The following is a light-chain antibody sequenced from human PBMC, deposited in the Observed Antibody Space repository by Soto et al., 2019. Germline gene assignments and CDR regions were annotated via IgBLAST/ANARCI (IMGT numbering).Light chain of an antibody. CDR2: DVS. CDR1: QTISTY. V-gene: IGKV1-39*01. J-gene: IGKJ4*01. Sequence: DIQMTQSPSSLSASVGDSVTISCRASQTISTYLHLYQQKPGRATRLLISDVSTLQSGVPGRFRGSGSETEFTLTITYVQPEDFATYYCQHGYSIHALTFGGGTKVELK. CDR3: QHGYSIHALT.